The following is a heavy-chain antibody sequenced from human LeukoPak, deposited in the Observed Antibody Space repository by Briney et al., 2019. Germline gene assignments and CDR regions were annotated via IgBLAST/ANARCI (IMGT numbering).Heavy chain of an antibody. V-gene: IGHV4-59*01. CDR3: ARDRDYGDFNWFDP. D-gene: IGHD4-17*01. CDR2: IYYSGST. CDR1: GGSISSYY. Sequence: SETPSLTCTVSGGSISSYYWSWIRQPPGKGQEWIGYIYYSGSTNYNPSLKSRVTISVDTSKNQFSLKLSYVTAADTAVYYCARDRDYGDFNWFDPWGQGTLVTVSS. J-gene: IGHJ5*02.